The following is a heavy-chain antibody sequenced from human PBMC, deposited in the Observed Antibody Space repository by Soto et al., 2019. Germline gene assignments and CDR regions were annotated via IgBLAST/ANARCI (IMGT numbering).Heavy chain of an antibody. D-gene: IGHD3-3*01. CDR3: ARHEGDFWSGLKSFDY. J-gene: IGHJ4*02. CDR2: IYYSGST. CDR1: GGSISSSSYY. V-gene: IGHV4-39*01. Sequence: PSETLSLTCTVSGGSISSSSYYWGWIRQPPGKGLEWIGSIYYSGSTYYNPSLKSRVTISVDTSKNQFSLKLSSVTAADTAVYYCARHEGDFWSGLKSFDYWGQGTLVTVSS.